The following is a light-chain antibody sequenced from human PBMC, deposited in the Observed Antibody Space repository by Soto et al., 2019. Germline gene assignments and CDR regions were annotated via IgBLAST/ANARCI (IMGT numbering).Light chain of an antibody. CDR3: SSYTSSSTLHV. V-gene: IGLV2-14*01. J-gene: IGLJ1*01. CDR2: DVS. CDR1: SSDVGGYNY. Sequence: QSALTQPASVSGSPGQSITISCTGTSSDVGGYNYVSWYQQHPGKAPKLMTYDVSNRPSGVSNRFSGSKSGNTASLTISGIQAEDEADYYCSSYTSSSTLHVFGTGTKLTVL.